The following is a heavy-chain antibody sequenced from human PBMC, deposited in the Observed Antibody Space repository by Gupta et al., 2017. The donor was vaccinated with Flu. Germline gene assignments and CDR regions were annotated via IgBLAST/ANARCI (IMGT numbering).Heavy chain of an antibody. CDR3: ARDPQGYYDSSGSSPPGV. D-gene: IGHD3-22*01. CDR2: IYYSGST. CDR1: GRSISRVGSY. Sequence: QVQLQESGPGLVTPSQTLSLTCTVPGRSISRVGSYWSWIRQHPGKGLEWIGYIYYSGSTYYNPSLKSRVTISVDTSKNQFSLKLSSVTAADTAVYYCARDPQGYYDSSGSSPPGVWGQGTLVTVSS. J-gene: IGHJ4*02. V-gene: IGHV4-31*03.